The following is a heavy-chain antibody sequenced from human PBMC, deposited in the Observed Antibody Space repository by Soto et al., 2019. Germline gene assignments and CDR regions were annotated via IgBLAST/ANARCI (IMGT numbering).Heavy chain of an antibody. V-gene: IGHV1-18*01. Sequence: QVQLVQSGAEVKKPGASVKVSCKASGYTFTSYGISWVRQAPGQGLEWMGWISAYNGNTNYAQKLQGRVTMTTDTPTSTAYMELRSLRCDDTAVYCCARDRGAYGMDVWGQGTTVTVSS. CDR3: ARDRGAYGMDV. J-gene: IGHJ6*02. CDR1: GYTFTSYG. CDR2: ISAYNGNT.